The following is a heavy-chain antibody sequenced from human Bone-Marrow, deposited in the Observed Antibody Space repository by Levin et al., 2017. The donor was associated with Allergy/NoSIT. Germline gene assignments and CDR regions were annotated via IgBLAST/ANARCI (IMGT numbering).Heavy chain of an antibody. D-gene: IGHD2-21*01. CDR3: VKGCQGDSCSDFDY. Sequence: GGSLRLSCAASGFIFDDYTMHWVRLRPGKGLEWVSHINWNSGRPAYAGSVKGRFTISRDNAKKSLYLQMNSLTAEDTALYYCVKGCQGDSCSDFDYWGQGTLVTVSS. V-gene: IGHV3-9*01. J-gene: IGHJ4*02. CDR1: GFIFDDYT. CDR2: INWNSGRP.